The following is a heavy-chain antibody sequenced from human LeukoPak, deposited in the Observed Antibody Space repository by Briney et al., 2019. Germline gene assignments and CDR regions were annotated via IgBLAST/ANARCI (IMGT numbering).Heavy chain of an antibody. CDR3: AKGKRGNYDY. J-gene: IGHJ4*02. CDR1: GFTFSNYA. V-gene: IGHV3-23*01. D-gene: IGHD1-26*01. Sequence: GGSLRLSCAASGFTFSNYAMNWVRQAPGKGLEWVSAITDRGDDTYYADSVKGRFTISRDNSKNTLYLQMNSLRAEDTAVYYCAKGKRGNYDYWGQGTLVTVSS. CDR2: ITDRGDDT.